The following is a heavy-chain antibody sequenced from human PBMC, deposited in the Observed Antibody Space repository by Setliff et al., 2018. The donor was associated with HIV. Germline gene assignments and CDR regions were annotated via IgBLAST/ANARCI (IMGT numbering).Heavy chain of an antibody. CDR2: ISDNGGST. V-gene: IGHV3-23*01. Sequence: GGSLRLSCAASGFIFSSYDMHWVRQAPGKGLEWVSAISDNGGSTYYADSMEGRFTISRDNSKNTLYLQLSGLRAEDTAVYYCASIYTAGTELLTDYWGQGTLVTVSS. CDR3: ASIYTAGTELLTDY. CDR1: GFIFSSYD. J-gene: IGHJ4*01. D-gene: IGHD6-19*01.